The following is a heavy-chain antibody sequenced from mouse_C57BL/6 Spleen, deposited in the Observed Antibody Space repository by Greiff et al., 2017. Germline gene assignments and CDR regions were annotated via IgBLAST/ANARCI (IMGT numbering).Heavy chain of an antibody. J-gene: IGHJ4*01. CDR1: GYAFSSYW. V-gene: IGHV1-80*01. Sequence: VKLVESGAELVKPGASVKISCKASGYAFSSYWMNWVKQRPGKGLEWIGQIYPGDGDTNYNGKFKGKATLTADKSSSTAYMQLSSLTSEDSAVYFCARDTTVVATDYAMDYWGQGTSVTVSS. D-gene: IGHD1-1*01. CDR3: ARDTTVVATDYAMDY. CDR2: IYPGDGDT.